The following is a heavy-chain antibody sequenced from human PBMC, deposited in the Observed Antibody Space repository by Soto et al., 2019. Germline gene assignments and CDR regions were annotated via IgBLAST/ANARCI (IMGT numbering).Heavy chain of an antibody. CDR2: IGTDGDS. CDR3: VRGGYSSGWYYFDY. V-gene: IGHV3-13*01. J-gene: IGHJ4*02. D-gene: IGHD6-19*01. Sequence: GGSLRLSCAASGFTFSSYDMHWVRQGTGRGLEWVSGIGTDGDSYYAGSVKDRFTISRENGKNSLYLEMNDLRAGDTAVYYCVRGGYSSGWYYFDYWGQGILVTVYS. CDR1: GFTFSSYD.